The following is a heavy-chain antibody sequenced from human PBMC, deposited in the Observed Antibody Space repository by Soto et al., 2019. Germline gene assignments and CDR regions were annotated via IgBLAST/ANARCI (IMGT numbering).Heavy chain of an antibody. Sequence: PGGSLRLSCAASGFTFSDYYMSWIRQAPGKGLEWVSYISSSSYTNYADSVKGRFTISRDNAKNSLYLQMNSLRAEDTAVYYCARGPLGRYFDWYPFDYWGQGTLVTVSS. CDR1: GFTFSDYY. J-gene: IGHJ4*02. CDR2: ISSSSYT. CDR3: ARGPLGRYFDWYPFDY. D-gene: IGHD3-9*01. V-gene: IGHV3-11*05.